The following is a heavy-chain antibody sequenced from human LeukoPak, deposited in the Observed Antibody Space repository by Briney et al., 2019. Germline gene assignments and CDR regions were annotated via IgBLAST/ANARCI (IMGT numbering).Heavy chain of an antibody. J-gene: IGHJ1*01. V-gene: IGHV3-74*01. CDR3: AQAEKRESGHRFQH. CDR1: GFTFSSHL. D-gene: IGHD3-3*01. CDR2: ISSDGTYT. Sequence: GGSLRLSCAASGFTFSSHLMHWVRQAPGKGLVWVSRISSDGTYTNYADSVRGRFTISRDNSKNTLYLEMNSLRADDTAVYYCAQAEKRESGHRFQHWGQGILVTVSS.